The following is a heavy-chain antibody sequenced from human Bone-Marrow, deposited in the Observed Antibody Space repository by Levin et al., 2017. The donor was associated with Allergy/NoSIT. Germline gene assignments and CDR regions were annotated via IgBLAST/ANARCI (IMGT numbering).Heavy chain of an antibody. J-gene: IGHJ4*02. Sequence: SETLSLSCTVSGGSISTYYWSWIRQPPGKGLEWIGYVYYSGSTNYNPSLKSRVTMSVDTSKNHFSLKLSSVTAADTALYYCARHAGPIHLWLMDYWGQGTLVTVSS. V-gene: IGHV4-59*08. CDR3: ARHAGPIHLWLMDY. CDR1: GGSISTYY. CDR2: VYYSGST. D-gene: IGHD5-18*01.